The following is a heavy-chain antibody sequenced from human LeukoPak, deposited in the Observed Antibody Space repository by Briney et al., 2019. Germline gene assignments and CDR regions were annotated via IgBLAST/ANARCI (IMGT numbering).Heavy chain of an antibody. Sequence: GGTLRLSCAASRFTFSSNGMSWVPQAPGKGLEGVSAISGSGGSTYYADSVKGRFTISRDNSKNTLYLQMNSLRAEDTAVYYCAKTGYCSSTSCLGFDYWGQGTLVTVSS. V-gene: IGHV3-23*01. CDR3: AKTGYCSSTSCLGFDY. D-gene: IGHD2-2*01. CDR1: RFTFSSNG. J-gene: IGHJ4*02. CDR2: ISGSGGST.